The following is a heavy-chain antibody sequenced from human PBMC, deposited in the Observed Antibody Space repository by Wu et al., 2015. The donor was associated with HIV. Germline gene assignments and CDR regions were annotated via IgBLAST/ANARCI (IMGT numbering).Heavy chain of an antibody. CDR3: ARDPTTTWYSYFDR. CDR1: GYTFTDYY. J-gene: IGHJ4*02. Sequence: QVQLVQSGAEVKKPGASVKVSCKTSGYTFTDYYIHWMRQAPGQGLEWMGWINPNSGGTNYAQKFQDRVTMTRDTSINTVYMELSRLGSDDTAVYYCARDPTTTWYSYFDRWGQGTLVTVSS. CDR2: INPNSGGT. D-gene: IGHD6-13*01. V-gene: IGHV1-2*02.